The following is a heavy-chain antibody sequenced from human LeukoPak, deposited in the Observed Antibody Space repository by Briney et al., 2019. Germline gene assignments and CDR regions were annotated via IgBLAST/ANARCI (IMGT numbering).Heavy chain of an antibody. CDR1: GSTFSSYA. D-gene: IGHD6-13*01. Sequence: PGSSLRLSCAASGSTFSSYAMSWVRQAPGKGLEWVSAISGSGGSTYYADPVKGRFTISRDNSKNTLYLQMNSLRAEDTAVYYCAKATQTPGIAAAGPYYFDYWGQGTLVTVSS. CDR2: ISGSGGST. V-gene: IGHV3-23*01. J-gene: IGHJ4*02. CDR3: AKATQTPGIAAAGPYYFDY.